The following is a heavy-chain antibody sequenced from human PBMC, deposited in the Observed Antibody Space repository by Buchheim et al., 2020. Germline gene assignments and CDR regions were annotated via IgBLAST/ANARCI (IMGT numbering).Heavy chain of an antibody. Sequence: QVQLQESGPGLVKPSQTLSLTCTVSGGSISSGDYYWSWIRQPPGKGLEWIGYIYYSGSTYYNPSLKSRVTISVETSKNQFSLKLSSVTAADTAVYYCARDGSFAAGLKYYYYYGMDVWGQGTT. CDR2: IYYSGST. J-gene: IGHJ6*02. CDR3: ARDGSFAAGLKYYYYYGMDV. CDR1: GGSISSGDYY. D-gene: IGHD6-13*01. V-gene: IGHV4-30-4*01.